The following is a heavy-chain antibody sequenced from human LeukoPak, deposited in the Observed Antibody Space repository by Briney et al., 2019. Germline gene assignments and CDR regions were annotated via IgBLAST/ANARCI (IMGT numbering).Heavy chain of an antibody. D-gene: IGHD3-10*01. CDR1: GFTFSSYS. Sequence: GGSLRLSCAASGFTFSSYSMNWVRQAPGKGLEWVSYISSSSSTIYYADSVKGRFTISRDNAKNSLYLQMNSLRAEDTAVYYCARDQIYYGSGSYYRVFDYWGQGTLVTVSS. V-gene: IGHV3-48*04. J-gene: IGHJ4*02. CDR2: ISSSSSTI. CDR3: ARDQIYYGSGSYYRVFDY.